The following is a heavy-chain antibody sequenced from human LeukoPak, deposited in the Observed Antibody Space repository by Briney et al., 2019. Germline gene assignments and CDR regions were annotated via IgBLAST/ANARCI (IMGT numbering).Heavy chain of an antibody. J-gene: IGHJ5*02. V-gene: IGHV4-59*08. CDR3: ARRAEDGYNYSWFDP. CDR1: GGSISSYY. Sequence: SETLSLTCTVSGGSISSYYWSWIRQPPGKGMEWVGYIYYSGSTNYKSSLKSRVTISVDTFKNQFSLKLGSVTAADTAVYYCARRAEDGYNYSWFDPWGQGTLVTVSS. D-gene: IGHD5-24*01. CDR2: IYYSGST.